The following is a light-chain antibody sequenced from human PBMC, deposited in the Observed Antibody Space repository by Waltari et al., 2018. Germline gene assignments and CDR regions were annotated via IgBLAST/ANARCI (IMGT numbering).Light chain of an antibody. CDR2: GAS. CDR1: QSISSN. V-gene: IGKV3-15*01. J-gene: IGKJ2*01. CDR3: QQYNNWPPMYT. Sequence: EIVMTQSPATLSVSPGERATLSCRASQSISSNLAWYQKKPGQAPRLLMYGASTRATGIPARFSGSGSGTEFTLTISRLQSEDFAVYYCQQYNNWPPMYTFGQGTKLEIK.